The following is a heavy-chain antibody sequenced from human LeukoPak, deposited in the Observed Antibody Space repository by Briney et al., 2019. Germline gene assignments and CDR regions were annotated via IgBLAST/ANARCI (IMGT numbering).Heavy chain of an antibody. Sequence: GRSLRLSCAASGFTFSSYAMHWVRQAPGKGLEWVAVISYDGSNKHYADSVKGRFTISRDNSKNTLYLQMNSLRAEDTAVYYCARAAADVYYYYYMDVWGKGTTVTVSS. D-gene: IGHD6-13*01. CDR1: GFTFSSYA. CDR3: ARAAADVYYYYYMDV. V-gene: IGHV3-30*04. CDR2: ISYDGSNK. J-gene: IGHJ6*03.